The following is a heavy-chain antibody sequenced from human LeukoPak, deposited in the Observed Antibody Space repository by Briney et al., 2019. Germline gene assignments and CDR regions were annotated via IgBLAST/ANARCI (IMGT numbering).Heavy chain of an antibody. CDR3: ATGQTYLDV. J-gene: IGHJ6*02. CDR2: TDHSGGT. D-gene: IGHD3-16*01. V-gene: IGHV4-34*01. CDR1: GGSFRSYY. Sequence: KPSETLSLTCGVYGGSFRSYYLTWIRQPPGKGLEWIGETDHSGGTIYNPSLKSRVTISIDTSKNQFSLTLISVTAADTAVYYCATGQTYLDVWGQGTSVTVSS.